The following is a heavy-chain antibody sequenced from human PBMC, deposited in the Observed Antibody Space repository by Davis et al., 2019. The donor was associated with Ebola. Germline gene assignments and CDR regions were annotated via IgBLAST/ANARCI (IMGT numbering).Heavy chain of an antibody. CDR2: ISGSGGST. J-gene: IGHJ4*02. D-gene: IGHD1-1*01. CDR1: GFTFSSYA. CDR3: ARDERG. Sequence: GESLKISCAASGFTFSSYAMTWVRQAPGKGLEWVSGISGSGGSTYYADSVKGRFTISRDNSKNTLYLQMNSLRAEDTAVYYCARDERGWGQGTLVTVSS. V-gene: IGHV3-23*01.